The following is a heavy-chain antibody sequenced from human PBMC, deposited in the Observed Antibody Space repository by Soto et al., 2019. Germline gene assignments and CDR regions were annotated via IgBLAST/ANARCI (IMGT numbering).Heavy chain of an antibody. CDR2: SIHTGST. CDR3: ARARIRFSGALDI. D-gene: IGHD6-25*01. CDR1: GGSFSGYY. Sequence: QVHLQQWGAGLLKPSETLSLSCGVYGGSFSGYYWSWIRQPPGKVLEWLGESIHTGSTNYNPCLDSRVPTSVDTSKKQFSLKLISVTAADTAVYHCARARIRFSGALDIWGQGTMVTVSS. J-gene: IGHJ3*02. V-gene: IGHV4-34*02.